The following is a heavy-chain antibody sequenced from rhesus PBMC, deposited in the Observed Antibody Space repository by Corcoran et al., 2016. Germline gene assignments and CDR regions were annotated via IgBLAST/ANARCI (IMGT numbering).Heavy chain of an antibody. CDR1: GGSISSSY. J-gene: IGHJ6*01. CDR2: IYASGSST. D-gene: IGHD3-34*01. CDR3: ARASNWGDYSDGLDS. Sequence: QLQLQESGPGLVKPSETLSVTCAVSGGSISSSYWRWIRQAPGKGLEGIGYIYASGSSTNYNPSLKSRVNLSVDTSKNQLSRKLSSVTTADTAVYYCARASNWGDYSDGLDSWGQGVVVTVSS. V-gene: IGHV4-169*01.